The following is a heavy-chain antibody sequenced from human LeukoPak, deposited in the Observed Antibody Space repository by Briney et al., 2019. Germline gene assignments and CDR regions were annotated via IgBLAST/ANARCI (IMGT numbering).Heavy chain of an antibody. D-gene: IGHD6-13*01. J-gene: IGHJ4*02. CDR3: ARGRRTSRGAAAGLHFDY. CDR2: INHSGST. V-gene: IGHV4-34*01. CDR1: AGSFSGYY. Sequence: SETLSLTCAVYAGSFSGYYWSWTRQPPGKGLEWIGEINHSGSTNYNPSLKSRVTISVDTSKNQFSLKLSSVTAADTAVYYCARGRRTSRGAAAGLHFDYWGQGTLVTVSS.